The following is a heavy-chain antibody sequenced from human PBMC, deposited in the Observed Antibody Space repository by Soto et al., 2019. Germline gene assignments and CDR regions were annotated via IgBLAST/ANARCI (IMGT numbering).Heavy chain of an antibody. CDR3: ARMVRGSNIDYYHDMDV. CDR2: ISAYNGDT. J-gene: IGHJ6*03. Sequence: QVLLVQSGAEVKKPGASVKVSCKASGYTFTSHGISWVRQAPGQGLEWMGWISAYNGDTNYAQKLQGRVTLTTDTSTSTAYMEVRSLRSEDTALYYCARMVRGSNIDYYHDMDVWGKGTTVTVSS. V-gene: IGHV1-18*01. CDR1: GYTFTSHG. D-gene: IGHD3-10*01.